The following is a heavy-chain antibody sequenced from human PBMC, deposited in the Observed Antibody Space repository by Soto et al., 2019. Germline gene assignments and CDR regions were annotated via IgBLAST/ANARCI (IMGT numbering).Heavy chain of an antibody. CDR3: ARGDYYDSSGPFSDAFDI. CDR1: GFTFSRYW. Sequence: GGSLRLSCAASGFTFSRYWMSWVRQEPGKGLEWVANIKEDGSQKWYVDSVKGRFTISRDNGKNSLYLQINSLRAEDTAVYYCARGDYYDSSGPFSDAFDIWGQGTMVTVS. D-gene: IGHD3-22*01. J-gene: IGHJ3*02. CDR2: IKEDGSQK. V-gene: IGHV3-7*04.